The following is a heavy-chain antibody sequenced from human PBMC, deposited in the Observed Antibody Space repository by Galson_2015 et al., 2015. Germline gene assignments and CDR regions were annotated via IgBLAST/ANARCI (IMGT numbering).Heavy chain of an antibody. J-gene: IGHJ6*02. CDR2: ISSSSSYI. CDR3: ARDSGNSFYYGMDV. CDR1: GFTFSSYS. V-gene: IGHV3-21*01. Sequence: SLRLSCAASGFTFSSYSMNWVRQAPGKGLEWVSSISSSSSYIYYADSVKGRFTISRDNAKNSLYLQMNSLRDEDTAVYYCARDSGNSFYYGMDVWGQGTTVTVSS.